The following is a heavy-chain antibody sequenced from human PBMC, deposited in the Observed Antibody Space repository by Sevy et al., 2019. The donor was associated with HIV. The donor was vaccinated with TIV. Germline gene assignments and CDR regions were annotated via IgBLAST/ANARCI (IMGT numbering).Heavy chain of an antibody. CDR1: VFTVSSNY. CDR3: ARDRIAAAGTYDDGMDV. J-gene: IGHJ6*02. Sequence: GGSLRLSCAASVFTVSSNYMSWVRQAPGKGLEWVSVIYSGGSTYYADSVKGRFTISRDNSKNTLYLQMNSLRAEDTAVYYCARDRIAAAGTYDDGMDVWGQGTTVTVSS. CDR2: IYSGGST. V-gene: IGHV3-53*01. D-gene: IGHD6-13*01.